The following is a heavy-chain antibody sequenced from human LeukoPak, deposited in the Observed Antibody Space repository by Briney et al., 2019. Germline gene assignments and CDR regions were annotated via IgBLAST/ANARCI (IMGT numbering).Heavy chain of an antibody. CDR1: GGSISSGGYY. CDR2: IYYSGST. D-gene: IGHD3-22*01. J-gene: IGHJ4*02. Sequence: RASETLSLTCTVSGGSISSGGYYWSWIRQHPGKGLEWIGYIYYSGSTYYNPSLKSRVTISVDTSKNQFSLKLSSVTAADTAVYYCARSDDSSGYYVDYWGQGTLVTVSS. CDR3: ARSDDSSGYYVDY. V-gene: IGHV4-31*03.